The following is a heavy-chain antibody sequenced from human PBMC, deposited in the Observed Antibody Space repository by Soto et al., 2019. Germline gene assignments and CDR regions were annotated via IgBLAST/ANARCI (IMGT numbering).Heavy chain of an antibody. CDR1: GGSISTNNW. CDR3: ARSLSHYYGLDV. Sequence: QVQLQESGPGLVKPSGTLSLTCAVSGGSISTNNWWSWVRQPPGKGLEWIGEIYHSGSTNYNPSLQSRLTISVDNSKNQFSRKLSSVTAADTAVYYCARSLSHYYGLDVWGQGTTVTVSS. V-gene: IGHV4-4*02. J-gene: IGHJ6*02. CDR2: IYHSGST.